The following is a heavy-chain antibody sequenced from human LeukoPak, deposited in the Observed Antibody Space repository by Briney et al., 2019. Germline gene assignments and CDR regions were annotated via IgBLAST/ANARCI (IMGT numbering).Heavy chain of an antibody. D-gene: IGHD1-26*01. Sequence: GGSLRLSCAASGFTFSSYAMHWGRQSPGKGLEYVSAITSNGDNTYYGNSVKGRFTISRDNSKNTLYLQMGSLSIEDVAVYYCARGGATTLFDYWGQGTLVTVSS. J-gene: IGHJ4*02. CDR1: GFTFSSYA. CDR3: ARGGATTLFDY. CDR2: ITSNGDNT. V-gene: IGHV3-64*01.